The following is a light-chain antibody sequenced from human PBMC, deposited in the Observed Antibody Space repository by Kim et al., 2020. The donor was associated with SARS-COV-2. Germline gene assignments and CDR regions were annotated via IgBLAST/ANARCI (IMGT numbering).Light chain of an antibody. V-gene: IGLV3-1*01. CDR1: QLWDKY. Sequence: YELTQPLSVSVSPGQTASITCSGDQLWDKYVCWYQQRPGHSPVLVIYQDKNRLSGIPERFSVSNSGNTATLTITGTLALHVADYYRQALDTPVVFGGGT. CDR3: QALDTPVV. CDR2: QDK. J-gene: IGLJ2*01.